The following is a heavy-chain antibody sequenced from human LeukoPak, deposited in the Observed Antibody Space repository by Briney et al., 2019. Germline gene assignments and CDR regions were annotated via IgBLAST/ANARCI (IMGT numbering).Heavy chain of an antibody. CDR1: GYTFTSYA. D-gene: IGHD3-22*01. V-gene: IGHV1-3*01. CDR3: ARRPFSSGYYFYYFDY. CDR2: INAGNGNT. Sequence: ASVKVSCKASGYTFTSYAMHWVRQAPGRRLEWMGWINAGNGNTKYSQKFQGRVTITRDTSASTAYMELSSLRSEDTAVYYCARRPFSSGYYFYYFDYWGQGTLVTVSS. J-gene: IGHJ4*02.